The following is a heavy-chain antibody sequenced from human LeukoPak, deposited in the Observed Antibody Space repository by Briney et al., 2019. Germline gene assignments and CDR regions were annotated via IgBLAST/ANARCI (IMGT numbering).Heavy chain of an antibody. CDR3: ATEPIRWDDAFDI. J-gene: IGHJ3*02. CDR2: IKQDGSEK. Sequence: GGSLRLSCAASGSTFSGDWMSWVRQAPGKGLEWLANIKQDGSEKYYVDSVKGRFTISRDNAKNSLYLQMNSLRAEDTAVYYCATEPIRWDDAFDIWGQGTMVTVSS. V-gene: IGHV3-7*04. CDR1: GSTFSGDW. D-gene: IGHD4-23*01.